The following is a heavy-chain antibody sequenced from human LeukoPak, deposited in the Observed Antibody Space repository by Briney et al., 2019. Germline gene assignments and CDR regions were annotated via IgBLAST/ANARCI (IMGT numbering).Heavy chain of an antibody. V-gene: IGHV1-69*05. CDR3: AMGLAAAGTSYYYYMDV. Sequence: SVKVSCKASGGTFSSYAISWVRQAPGQGLEWMGGIIPIFGTANYAQKFQGRVTITTDESTSTAYMELSSLRSEDTAVYYCAMGLAAAGTSYYYYMDVWGKGTTVTVSS. D-gene: IGHD6-13*01. CDR2: IIPIFGTA. CDR1: GGTFSSYA. J-gene: IGHJ6*03.